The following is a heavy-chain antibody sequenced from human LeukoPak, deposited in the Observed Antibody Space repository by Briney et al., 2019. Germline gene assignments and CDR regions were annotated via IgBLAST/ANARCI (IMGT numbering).Heavy chain of an antibody. Sequence: AAVKVSCKASRYTFTSYGISWVRQAPGQGVEWMGWISAYNGNTNYQQKPQGRVTMTTDTSTSTAYMGLRSLRSDDTAVYYCAREWGDDTVVVPAAILGYYYYGMDVWGQGTTVTVSS. CDR3: AREWGDDTVVVPAAILGYYYYGMDV. CDR2: ISAYNGNT. V-gene: IGHV1-18*01. D-gene: IGHD2-2*02. J-gene: IGHJ6*02. CDR1: RYTFTSYG.